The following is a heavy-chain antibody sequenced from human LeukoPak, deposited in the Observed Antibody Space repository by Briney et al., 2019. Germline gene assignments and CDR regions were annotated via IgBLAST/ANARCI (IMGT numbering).Heavy chain of an antibody. CDR2: IYSGGST. J-gene: IGHJ3*02. Sequence: GGSLRLSCAASGFTVSSNYMSWVRQAPGKGLEWVSVIYSGGSTYYADSVKGRFTISRDNSKNTLYLQMNSLRAEDTAVYYCARDQKVVDDASDIWGQGTMVTVSS. CDR3: ARDQKVVDDASDI. D-gene: IGHD2-15*01. V-gene: IGHV3-66*01. CDR1: GFTVSSNY.